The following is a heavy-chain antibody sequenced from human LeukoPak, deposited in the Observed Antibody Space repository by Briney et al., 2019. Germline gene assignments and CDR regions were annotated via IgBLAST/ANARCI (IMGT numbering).Heavy chain of an antibody. V-gene: IGHV1-58*01. J-gene: IGHJ3*02. CDR3: AADGRDYGDYVVAFDI. D-gene: IGHD4-17*01. Sequence: VVGSGNTNYAQKFQERVTITRDMSTSTAYMELSSLRSEDTAVYYCAADGRDYGDYVVAFDIWGQGTMVTVSS. CDR2: VVGSGNT.